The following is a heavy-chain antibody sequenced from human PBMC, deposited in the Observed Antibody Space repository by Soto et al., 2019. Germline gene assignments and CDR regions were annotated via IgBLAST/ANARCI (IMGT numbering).Heavy chain of an antibody. CDR1: GYTFTKFH. D-gene: IGHD3-16*01. V-gene: IGHV1-46*01. J-gene: IGHJ4*02. Sequence: ASVKVSCKASGYTFTKFHIHWVRQAPGQVLEWMGMIDPSGGVTRDAQRFQGRITMTSDTSTSSVYMELRGLTSEDTAVYYCARDVTGHDNYETIGYYFDHWGPGTLVTVSS. CDR3: ARDVTGHDNYETIGYYFDH. CDR2: IDPSGGVT.